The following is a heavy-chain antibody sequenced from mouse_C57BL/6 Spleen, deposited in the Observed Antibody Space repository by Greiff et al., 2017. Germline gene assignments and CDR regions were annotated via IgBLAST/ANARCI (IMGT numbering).Heavy chain of an antibody. Sequence: EVMLVESGGGLVQPGGSLKLSCAASGFTFSDYYMYWVRQTPEKRLEWVAYISNGGGSTYYPDTVKGRFTISRDNAKNTLYLQMSRLKSEDTAMYYCARRGTSYDMDYWGQGTSVTVSS. J-gene: IGHJ4*01. CDR3: ARRGTSYDMDY. V-gene: IGHV5-12*01. CDR1: GFTFSDYY. CDR2: ISNGGGST.